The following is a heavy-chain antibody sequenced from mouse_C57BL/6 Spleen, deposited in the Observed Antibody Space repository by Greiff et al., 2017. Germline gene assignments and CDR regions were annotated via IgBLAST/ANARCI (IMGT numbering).Heavy chain of an antibody. CDR2: IDPETGGT. Sequence: QVQLKQSGAELVRPGASVTLSCKASGYTFTDYEMHWVKQTPVHGLEWIGAIDPETGGTAYNQKFKGKAILTADKSSSTAYMELRSLTSEDSAVYYCTTYYGSSYEYFDYWGQGTTLTVSS. D-gene: IGHD1-1*01. CDR3: TTYYGSSYEYFDY. V-gene: IGHV1-15*01. CDR1: GYTFTDYE. J-gene: IGHJ2*01.